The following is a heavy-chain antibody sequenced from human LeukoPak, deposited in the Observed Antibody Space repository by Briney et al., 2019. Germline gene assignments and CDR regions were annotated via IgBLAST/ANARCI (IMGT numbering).Heavy chain of an antibody. Sequence: GESLKISCKGSGYSFTSYWIGWVRQMPGKGLEWMGIIYPGDSDTRYSPSFQGQVTISADKSISTAYLQWSSLKASDTAMYYCARRDAFPHSLYYDYVWGSYWLAPLDAFDIWGQGTMVTVSS. D-gene: IGHD3-16*01. CDR1: GYSFTSYW. CDR3: ARRDAFPHSLYYDYVWGSYWLAPLDAFDI. V-gene: IGHV5-51*01. CDR2: IYPGDSDT. J-gene: IGHJ3*02.